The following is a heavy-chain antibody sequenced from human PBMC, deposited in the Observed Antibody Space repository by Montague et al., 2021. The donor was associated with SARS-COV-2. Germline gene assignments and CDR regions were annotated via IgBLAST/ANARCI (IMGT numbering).Heavy chain of an antibody. J-gene: IGHJ6*02. CDR1: RDSVSSKSAA. CDR3: ARGAYHDLYYYYHGMDV. V-gene: IGHV6-1*01. Sequence: CAISRDSVSSKSAAWNRIRQSPSRGLEWLGRTYYRSQWYEDYAVSVKGRITIKPDTSKNQFSLHLESVSPDDTALYYCARGAYHDLYYYYHGMDVWGRGTTVSVSS. CDR2: TYYRSQWYE. D-gene: IGHD2-2*01.